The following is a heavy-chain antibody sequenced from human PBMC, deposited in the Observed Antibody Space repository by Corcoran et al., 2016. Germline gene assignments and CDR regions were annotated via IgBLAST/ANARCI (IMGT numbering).Heavy chain of an antibody. J-gene: IGHJ4*02. D-gene: IGHD3-22*01. Sequence: EVQLVESGGGLVQPGGSLRLSCAASGFTFSTYWMHWVRQAPGKGLVWVSRMNSDGSSISYADSVKGRFTISRDNAKNTLDLQMNSLRVEDTAVYDCAIVEGNYDTRGYSIWGQGTVVTVPA. CDR2: MNSDGSSI. V-gene: IGHV3-74*01. CDR3: AIVEGNYDTRGYSI. CDR1: GFTFSTYW.